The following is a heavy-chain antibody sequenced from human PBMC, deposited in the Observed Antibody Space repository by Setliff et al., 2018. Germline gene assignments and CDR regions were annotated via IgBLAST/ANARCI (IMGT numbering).Heavy chain of an antibody. D-gene: IGHD3-3*01. V-gene: IGHV4-61*09. CDR1: GGSISSGSYY. Sequence: PSETLSLTCTVSGGSISSGSYYWNWIRQPAEKGLEWIGHIQTIGSTNYNPSLRSRVTISVDTSKNQFSLKLSSVTAADTAVYYCARRYNFWSGYLDYWGQGTLVTVSS. J-gene: IGHJ4*02. CDR3: ARRYNFWSGYLDY. CDR2: IQTIGST.